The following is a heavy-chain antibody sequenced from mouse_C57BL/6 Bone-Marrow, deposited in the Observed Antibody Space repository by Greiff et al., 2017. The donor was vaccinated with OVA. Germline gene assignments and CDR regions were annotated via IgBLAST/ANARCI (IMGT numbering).Heavy chain of an antibody. V-gene: IGHV7-3*01. CDR3: ARYKGWYYFDD. CDR2: IRNKANGYTT. CDR1: GFTFTDYY. J-gene: IGHJ2*01. Sequence: DVMLVESGGGLVQPGGSLSLSCAASGFTFTDYYMSWVRQPPGKALEWLGFIRNKANGYTTEYSASVKGRFTISRDNSQSILYLQMNALRAEDSATYYCARYKGWYYFDDWGQGTTLTVSS. D-gene: IGHD3-3*01.